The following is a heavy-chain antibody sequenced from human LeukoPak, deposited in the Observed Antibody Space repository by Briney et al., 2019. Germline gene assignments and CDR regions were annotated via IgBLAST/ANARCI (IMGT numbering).Heavy chain of an antibody. J-gene: IGHJ4*02. D-gene: IGHD6-25*01. CDR3: ATNSAYGSYLDS. Sequence: QPGGSLRLSRETSGFNFRGYGLHWARQTPGKGLQWLAFMEHDGTIKYFSDSVEGRFTISRDNSQNTLFLQLNSLRTEDTAVYYCATNSAYGSYLDSWGQGTLVTVSS. V-gene: IGHV3-30*02. CDR1: GFNFRGYG. CDR2: MEHDGTIK.